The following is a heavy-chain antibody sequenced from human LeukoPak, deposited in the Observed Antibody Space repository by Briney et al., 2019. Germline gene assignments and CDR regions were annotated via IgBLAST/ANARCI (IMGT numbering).Heavy chain of an antibody. CDR1: VFTFSSYA. V-gene: IGHV3-23*01. Sequence: GGSLRLSCAASVFTFSSYAMSCVRQAPGKGLEWVSAISGSGGSTYYADSVKGRFTISRDNSKNTLYLQMNSLRAEDTAVYYCENTLVYYDRSGYYFEDWGQRTLVTASS. D-gene: IGHD3-22*01. CDR2: ISGSGGST. CDR3: ENTLVYYDRSGYYFED. J-gene: IGHJ4*02.